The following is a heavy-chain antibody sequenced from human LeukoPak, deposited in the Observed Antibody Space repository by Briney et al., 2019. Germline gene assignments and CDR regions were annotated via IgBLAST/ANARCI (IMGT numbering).Heavy chain of an antibody. CDR1: GGSISSSSYY. Sequence: SETLSLTCTVSGGSISSSSYYWGWIRQPPGKGLEWIGSIYYGGSTYYNPSLKSRVTISVDTSKNQFSLKLSSVTAADTAVYYCARCKDYDILTGYPINWFDPWGQGTLVTVSS. D-gene: IGHD3-9*01. CDR3: ARCKDYDILTGYPINWFDP. V-gene: IGHV4-39*01. CDR2: IYYGGST. J-gene: IGHJ5*02.